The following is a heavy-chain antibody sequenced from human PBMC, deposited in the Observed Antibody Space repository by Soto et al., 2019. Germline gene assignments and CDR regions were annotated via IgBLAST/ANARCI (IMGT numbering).Heavy chain of an antibody. CDR3: I. J-gene: IGHJ3*02. CDR2: ISGNSLDT. V-gene: IGHV3-11*05. Sequence: QVQLVESGGGLVKPGGSLRLSCAASGFTFSDYYASWLRQSPGKGLEWISYISGNSLDTNYADSVRGRFTISRDNAENSLYLQMNYCASGQQIRMADIWGQGTMVTVS. CDR1: GFTFSDYY. D-gene: IGHD6-13*01.